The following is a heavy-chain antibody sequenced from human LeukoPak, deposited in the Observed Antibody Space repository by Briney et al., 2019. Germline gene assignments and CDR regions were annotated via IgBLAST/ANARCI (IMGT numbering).Heavy chain of an antibody. V-gene: IGHV4-59*01. Sequence: SETLSLTCAVSGGSLSSYYWSWIRQPPGKGLEWIGHIYFSGSTNYNASLQSRVTISVDTSKNQFSLNLKSVTAADTAVYYCARVEPPAYYYGMDVWGQGTTVIVSS. CDR2: IYFSGST. D-gene: IGHD1-1*01. CDR3: ARVEPPAYYYGMDV. CDR1: GGSLSSYY. J-gene: IGHJ6*02.